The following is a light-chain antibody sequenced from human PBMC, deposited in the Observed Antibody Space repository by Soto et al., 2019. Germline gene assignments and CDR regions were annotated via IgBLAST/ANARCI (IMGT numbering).Light chain of an antibody. V-gene: IGLV2-11*01. J-gene: IGLJ1*01. CDR1: ANDVGGHNY. Sequence: QSALTQPRSVSGSPGQSSTIFCTGTANDVGGHNYVSWYQQHPGEAPKLLIYDVTERPSWVPDRFSGSKSGNTASLTISGLQTEDVADYYCYSYAGTYTLVFGNGIKLTVL. CDR2: DVT. CDR3: YSYAGTYTLV.